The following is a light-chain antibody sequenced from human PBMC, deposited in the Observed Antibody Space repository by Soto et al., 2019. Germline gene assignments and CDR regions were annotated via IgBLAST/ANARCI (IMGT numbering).Light chain of an antibody. CDR3: QQYCSSPPLT. CDR2: GAS. CDR1: QSVSSNY. J-gene: IGKJ4*01. V-gene: IGKV3-20*01. Sequence: EIVLTQSPGTLSLSPGERATLSCRASQSVSSNYLAWYQQKPGQAPRLLIYGASSRATGIPDRFSGSGSGTDFTLTISRLETEDFAVYYCQQYCSSPPLTFGGGTKVEIK.